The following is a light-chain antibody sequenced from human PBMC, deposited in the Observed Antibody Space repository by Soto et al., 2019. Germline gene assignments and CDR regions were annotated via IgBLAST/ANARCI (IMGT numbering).Light chain of an antibody. CDR2: WAS. CDR1: QSVLYSSNNKNY. Sequence: DIVMTQSPDSLAVSLGERATINCKSSQSVLYSSNNKNYLAWYQQKPGQPPKLLIYWASTRESGVPDRFSGSGSGTEFNLTISSLQAEDVAVYYCQQYYTNAPTFGGGTKVGVK. J-gene: IGKJ4*01. CDR3: QQYYTNAPT. V-gene: IGKV4-1*01.